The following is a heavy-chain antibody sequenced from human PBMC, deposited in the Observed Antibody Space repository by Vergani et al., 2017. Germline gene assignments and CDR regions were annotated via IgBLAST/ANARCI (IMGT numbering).Heavy chain of an antibody. CDR1: GFSFSDAA. J-gene: IGHJ4*01. CDR2: IRNKANDYTT. D-gene: IGHD3-22*01. V-gene: IGHV3-72*01. Sequence: EVQLVESGGGLVQPGGSLKLSCIASGFSFSDAALHWVRQAPGKGLEWVGRIRNKANDYTTQYAASVKGRFTISRDDSKSYLYLQMNSLQTEDTALYYCVRVKRSDWIDHLYDRWGRGRLVGVSS. CDR3: VRVKRSDWIDHLYDR.